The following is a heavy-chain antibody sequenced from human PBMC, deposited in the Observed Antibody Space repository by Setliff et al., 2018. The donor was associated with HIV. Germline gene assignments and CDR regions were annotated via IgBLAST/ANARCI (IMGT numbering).Heavy chain of an antibody. CDR2: VYYTGST. CDR3: ARASAFRDGWYLTHGAFDI. D-gene: IGHD6-19*01. CDR1: AFSMSSYY. Sequence: PSETLSLTCSVSAFSMSSYYWSFIRQPPGKGLEWIGCVYYTGSTNYSPSLKSRVTISLDTSKNQFSLKLNSVTAADTAVYDCARASAFRDGWYLTHGAFDIGGQGTMVTVSS. V-gene: IGHV4-59*12. J-gene: IGHJ3*02.